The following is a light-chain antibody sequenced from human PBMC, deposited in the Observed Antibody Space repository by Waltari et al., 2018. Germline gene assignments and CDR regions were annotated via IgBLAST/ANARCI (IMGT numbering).Light chain of an antibody. J-gene: IGKJ4*01. CDR1: QTIRTTY. Sequence: EIVLTQSPGTLSLSPGAGATIPFRTIQTIRTTYLAWYQQKPGQAPTLLIYGAFTRATGIPDRFTGSGSGADFSLTISSLEPEDFATYYCQQYDVSPLTFGGGTKVEIK. CDR2: GAF. CDR3: QQYDVSPLT. V-gene: IGKV3-20*01.